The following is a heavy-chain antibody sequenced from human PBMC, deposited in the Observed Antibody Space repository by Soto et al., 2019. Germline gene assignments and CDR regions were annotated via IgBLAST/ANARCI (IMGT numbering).Heavy chain of an antibody. J-gene: IGHJ4*02. CDR1: GGLLNSSPHY. D-gene: IGHD2-8*01. CDR2: VYYRGSA. Sequence: PSETLSLSCSVAGGLLNSSPHYWGWVRQSPGKGLEWIGNVYYRGSAYYNPSLESRVTISLDTSTNQFSLQLTSVIAADTALYFCAATWVGSGQVHTNGYFYLDSWGPGMLVTVSS. CDR3: AATWVGSGQVHTNGYFYLDS. V-gene: IGHV4-39*01.